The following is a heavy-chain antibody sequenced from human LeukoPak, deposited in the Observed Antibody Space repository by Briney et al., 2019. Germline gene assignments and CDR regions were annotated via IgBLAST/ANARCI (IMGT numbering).Heavy chain of an antibody. D-gene: IGHD3-22*01. J-gene: IGHJ4*02. CDR3: ARAKGSSGYDFHY. Sequence: GKSLRLSCAASGFTFSSYAMHWVRQAPGKGLEWVAVILYDADNKFYTDSVKGRFTISRDNSKNTLYLRMNSLTTEDTAVYYCARAKGSSGYDFHYWGQGTLVTVSS. CDR1: GFTFSSYA. V-gene: IGHV3-30-3*01. CDR2: ILYDADNK.